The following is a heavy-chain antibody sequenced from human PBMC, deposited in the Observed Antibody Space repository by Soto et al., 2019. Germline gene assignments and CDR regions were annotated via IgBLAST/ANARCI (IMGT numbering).Heavy chain of an antibody. CDR1: GFTFSDYY. V-gene: IGHV3-11*01. Sequence: GGSLRLSCAASGFTFSDYYMSWIRQAPGKGLEWVSYISSSGSTLYYADSVKGRFTISRDNAKNSLYLQMNSLRAEDTAVYYCVTKGQLLKDFFFREFDYWGQGTLVTVSS. CDR2: ISSSGSTL. D-gene: IGHD2-2*01. CDR3: VTKGQLLKDFFFREFDY. J-gene: IGHJ4*02.